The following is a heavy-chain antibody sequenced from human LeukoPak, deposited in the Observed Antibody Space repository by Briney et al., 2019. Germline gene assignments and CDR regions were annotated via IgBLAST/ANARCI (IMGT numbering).Heavy chain of an antibody. CDR1: GGSFSGYY. CDR3: ARIPTPDCSGGSCSLGY. Sequence: SETLSLTCAVYGGSFSGYYWSWIRQPPGKGLEWIGEINHSGSTNYNPSLKSRVTISVDTSKNQFSLKLSSVTAADTAVYYCARIPTPDCSGGSCSLGYWGQGTLVTVSS. CDR2: INHSGST. D-gene: IGHD2-15*01. J-gene: IGHJ4*02. V-gene: IGHV4-34*01.